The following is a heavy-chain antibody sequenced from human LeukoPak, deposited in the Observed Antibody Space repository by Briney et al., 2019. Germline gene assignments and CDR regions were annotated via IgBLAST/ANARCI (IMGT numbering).Heavy chain of an antibody. D-gene: IGHD5-18*01. Sequence: ASETVSCKASGHTFTSYYMHWVRQAPGQGLEGMGIINPSRGSTRYAQKFQGRVTMTRDTSTSKVYLELSSLRSEDTAVYYCARDAKGYSYGKAPGYYFDYWGQGTLVTVYS. CDR2: INPSRGST. CDR3: ARDAKGYSYGKAPGYYFDY. CDR1: GHTFTSYY. V-gene: IGHV1-46*01. J-gene: IGHJ4*02.